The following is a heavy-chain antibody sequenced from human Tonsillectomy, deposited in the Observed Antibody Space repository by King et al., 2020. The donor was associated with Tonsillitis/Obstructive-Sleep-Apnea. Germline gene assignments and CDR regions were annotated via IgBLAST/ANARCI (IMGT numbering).Heavy chain of an antibody. CDR1: GYSFTTYW. Sequence: QLVQSGAEVKKPGESLKISCKGSGYSFTTYWIGWVRQMPGKGLEWMGIIYPGDSDTRYSPSFQGQVTISADKSISTAYLQWSSLKASDTAMYYCARIYCSSTSCSYYYYYMDVWGKGTTVTVSS. J-gene: IGHJ6*03. D-gene: IGHD2-2*01. CDR3: ARIYCSSTSCSYYYYYMDV. CDR2: IYPGDSDT. V-gene: IGHV5-51*01.